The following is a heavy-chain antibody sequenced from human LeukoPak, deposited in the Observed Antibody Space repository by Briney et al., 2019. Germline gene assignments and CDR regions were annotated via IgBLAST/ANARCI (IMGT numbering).Heavy chain of an antibody. Sequence: PGGSLRLSCAASGFTFSSYAMSWVRQAPGKGLEWVSAISGSGGSTYYADSVKGRFTISRDNSKNTLYLQMNSLRAEDTAVYYCAKESFDCSGGSYYGRFDYWGQGTLVTVSS. D-gene: IGHD2-15*01. V-gene: IGHV3-23*01. CDR1: GFTFSSYA. CDR2: ISGSGGST. CDR3: AKESFDCSGGSYYGRFDY. J-gene: IGHJ4*02.